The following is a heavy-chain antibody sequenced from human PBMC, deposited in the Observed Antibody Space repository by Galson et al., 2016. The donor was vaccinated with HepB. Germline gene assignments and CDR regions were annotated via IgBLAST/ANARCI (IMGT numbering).Heavy chain of an antibody. J-gene: IGHJ6*02. CDR1: GFTFSTYG. D-gene: IGHD1-14*01. CDR2: ISFEGNKP. Sequence: SLRLSCADSGFTFSTYGMHWVRQAPGEGLEWVAAISFEGNKPHYADSVKGRFTFSRDNSNNTVYLQMNNLTPDDTAIYYCERGGGTSSYYYWGMDVWGQGTTVTVSS. V-gene: IGHV3-30*03. CDR3: ERGGGTSSYYYWGMDV.